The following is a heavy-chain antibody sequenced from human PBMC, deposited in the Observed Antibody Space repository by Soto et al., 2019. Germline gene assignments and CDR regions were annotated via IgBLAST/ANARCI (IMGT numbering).Heavy chain of an antibody. Sequence: QVQLVESGGGVVQPGRSLRLSCAASGFTFSSYGMHWVRQAPVKGLEWVAVISYDGSNKYYADSVKGRFTISRDNSKNTLYLQMNSLRAEDTAVYYCAKQGGNCISTSCYFDYWGQGTLVTVSS. CDR3: AKQGGNCISTSCYFDY. D-gene: IGHD2-2*01. CDR1: GFTFSSYG. CDR2: ISYDGSNK. V-gene: IGHV3-30*18. J-gene: IGHJ4*02.